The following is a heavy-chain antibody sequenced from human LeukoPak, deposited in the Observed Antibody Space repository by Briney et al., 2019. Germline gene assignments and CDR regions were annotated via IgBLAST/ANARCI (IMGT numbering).Heavy chain of an antibody. D-gene: IGHD2-15*01. J-gene: IGHJ5*02. CDR2: INHSGST. CDR1: GGSFSGYY. V-gene: IGHV4-34*01. CDR3: ARGGGSRGYCSGGSCYSSWFDP. Sequence: SETLSLTCAVYGGSFSGYYWSWIRQPPGKGLEWIGEINHSGSTNYNPSLKSRATISVDTSKNQFSLKLSSVTAADTAVYYCARGGGSRGYCSGGSCYSSWFDPWGQGTLVTVSS.